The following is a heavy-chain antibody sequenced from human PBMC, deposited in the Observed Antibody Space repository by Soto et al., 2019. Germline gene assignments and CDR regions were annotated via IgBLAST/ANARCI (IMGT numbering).Heavy chain of an antibody. V-gene: IGHV4-31*03. J-gene: IGHJ4*02. CDR1: GGSISSGGYY. CDR2: IYYSGST. CDR3: ARLRRWASFDY. Sequence: ASETLSLTCTVSGGSISSGGYYWSWIRQHPGKGLEWIGYIYYSGSTYYNPSLKSRVTISVDTSKNQFSLKLSSVTAADTAVYYCARLRRWASFDYWGQGTLVTVSS. D-gene: IGHD4-17*01.